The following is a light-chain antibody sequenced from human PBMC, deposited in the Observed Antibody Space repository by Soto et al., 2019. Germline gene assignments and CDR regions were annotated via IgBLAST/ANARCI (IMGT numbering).Light chain of an antibody. CDR2: GAS. CDR3: LQYDGWPLT. J-gene: IGKJ5*01. Sequence: IVLTQSPGTLSLSPGERATLSCRASQSVSSSYLAWYQQKPGQAPRLLIYGASTRATGIPARFSGDGSGTEFTLTIDSLQSEDFVVYYCLQYDGWPLTFGQGTRLEIK. CDR1: QSVSSSY. V-gene: IGKV3-20*01.